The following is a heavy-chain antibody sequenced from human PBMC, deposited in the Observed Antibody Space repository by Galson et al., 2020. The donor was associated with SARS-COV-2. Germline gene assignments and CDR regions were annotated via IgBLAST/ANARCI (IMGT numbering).Heavy chain of an antibody. CDR1: GFTFSSYA. D-gene: IGHD1-26*01. CDR3: AKEEKNREADAFDI. J-gene: IGHJ3*02. V-gene: IGHV3-23*01. Sequence: GESLKISCAASGFTFSSYAMSWVRQAPGKGLEWVSAISSNGARTHYADSVKGRFTISRDNSKSTLYLQMTSLRAEDTALYYYAKEEKNREADAFDIWGQGTMVTVSS. CDR2: ISSNGART.